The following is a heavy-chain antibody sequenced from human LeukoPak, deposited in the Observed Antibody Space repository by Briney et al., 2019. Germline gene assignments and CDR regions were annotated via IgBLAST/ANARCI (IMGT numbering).Heavy chain of an antibody. CDR2: ISRGRPNI. CDR3: VRDPEALDY. Sequence: PGGSLRLSCVASGFTFSDYSMNWVRQAPGKGLEWVSYISRGRPNIHYAQSVKGRFTISRDSAKSSLYLQMNSLRDEDTAVYYCVRDPEALDYWGQGTLVTVSS. J-gene: IGHJ4*02. V-gene: IGHV3-48*02. CDR1: GFTFSDYS.